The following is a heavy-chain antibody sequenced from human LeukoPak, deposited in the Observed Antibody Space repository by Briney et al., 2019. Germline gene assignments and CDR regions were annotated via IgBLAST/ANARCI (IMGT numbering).Heavy chain of an antibody. Sequence: GGSLRLSCAASGFTFSSYAMSWVRQAPGKGLEWVSAISGSGGSTYYADSVKGRFTISRDNSKNTLYLQMNSLRAEDTAVYYCAKHKGILQGPRIVVVPAAIGWWGQGTLVTVSS. CDR3: AKHKGILQGPRIVVVPAAIGW. D-gene: IGHD2-2*01. J-gene: IGHJ4*02. V-gene: IGHV3-23*01. CDR1: GFTFSSYA. CDR2: ISGSGGST.